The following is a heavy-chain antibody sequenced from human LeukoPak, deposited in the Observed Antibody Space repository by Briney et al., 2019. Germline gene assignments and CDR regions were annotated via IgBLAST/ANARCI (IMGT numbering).Heavy chain of an antibody. CDR1: GYTFTGYY. CDR3: ARSIVVVTAGCFDY. D-gene: IGHD2-21*02. J-gene: IGHJ4*02. Sequence: ASVKVSCKASGYTFTGYYMHWVRQAPGQELEWMGRINPNSGGTNYAQKFQGRVTMTRDTSISTAYMELSRLRSDDTAVYYCARSIVVVTAGCFDYWGQGTLVTVSS. V-gene: IGHV1-2*06. CDR2: INPNSGGT.